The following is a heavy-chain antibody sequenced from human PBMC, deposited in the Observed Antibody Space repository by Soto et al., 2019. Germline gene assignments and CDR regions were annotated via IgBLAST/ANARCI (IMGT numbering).Heavy chain of an antibody. D-gene: IGHD6-13*01. CDR1: GGSISSYY. Sequence: PSETLSLTCTVSGGSISSYYWSWIRQPPGKGLEWIGYIYYSGSTNYNPSLKSRVTISVDTSKNQFSLKLSSVTAADTAVYYCARVVRGGRIAAAGNRIYYYLDYWGQGTLVTVSS. CDR2: IYYSGST. CDR3: ARVVRGGRIAAAGNRIYYYLDY. J-gene: IGHJ4*02. V-gene: IGHV4-59*01.